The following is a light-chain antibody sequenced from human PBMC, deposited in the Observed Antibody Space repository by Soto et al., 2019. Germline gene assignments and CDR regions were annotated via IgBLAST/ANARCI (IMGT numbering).Light chain of an antibody. CDR2: GNT. CDR1: SSNIGAGSD. V-gene: IGLV1-40*01. CDR3: QTYDSSLSGLYV. Sequence: QSVLTQPPSISGAPGQRVTISFTGRSSNIGAGSDVHWYHQLPGTAPKLLIYGNTNRPSGVPDRFSGSKSGTSASLAIAGLQTEDEGDYYCQTYDSSLSGLYVFGTGTKVTVL. J-gene: IGLJ1*01.